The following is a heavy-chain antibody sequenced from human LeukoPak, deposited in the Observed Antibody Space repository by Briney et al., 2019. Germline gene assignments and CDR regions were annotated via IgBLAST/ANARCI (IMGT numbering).Heavy chain of an antibody. J-gene: IGHJ5*02. Sequence: GESLRLSCTASGFTFRDYWMHWVRQAPGKGLEYVSAISSNGGSTYYANSVKGRFTISRDNSKNTLYLQMGSLRAEDMAVYYCARGSWFDPWGQGTLVTVSS. CDR1: GFTFRDYW. CDR2: ISSNGGST. CDR3: ARGSWFDP. V-gene: IGHV3-64*01.